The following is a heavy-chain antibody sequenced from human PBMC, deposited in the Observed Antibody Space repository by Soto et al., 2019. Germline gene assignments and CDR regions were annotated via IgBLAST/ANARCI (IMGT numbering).Heavy chain of an antibody. CDR3: ARAPSRLLYTAMVYGMDV. Sequence: PGGSLRLSCAASGFTFSSYSMNWVRQAPGKGLEWVSYIISSSSTIYYADSVKGRFTISRDNAKNSLYLQMNSLRDEDTAVYYCARAPSRLLYTAMVYGMDVWGQGTTVTVSS. V-gene: IGHV3-48*02. CDR2: IISSSSTI. D-gene: IGHD5-18*01. CDR1: GFTFSSYS. J-gene: IGHJ6*02.